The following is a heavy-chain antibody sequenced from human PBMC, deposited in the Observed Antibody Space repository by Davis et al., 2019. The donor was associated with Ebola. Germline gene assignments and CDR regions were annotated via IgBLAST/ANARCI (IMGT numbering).Heavy chain of an antibody. Sequence: ASVKVSCKASGYTFTSYYMHWVRQAPGQGLEWMGWISAYNGNTNYAQKLQGRVTMTTDTSTSTAYMELRSLRSDDTAVYYCARDRVAYYFDYWGQGTLVTVSS. CDR1: GYTFTSYY. V-gene: IGHV1-18*04. CDR3: ARDRVAYYFDY. CDR2: ISAYNGNT. J-gene: IGHJ4*02.